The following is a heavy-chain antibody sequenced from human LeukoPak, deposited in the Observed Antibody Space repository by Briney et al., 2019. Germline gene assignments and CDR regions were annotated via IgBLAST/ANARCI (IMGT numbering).Heavy chain of an antibody. D-gene: IGHD5-24*01. Sequence: SETLSLTCAVSGYSISSGYYWGWIRQPPGKRPEWIGSIYHSGSTFYNPSLKSRVTISVDTSKNQFSLRLSSVTASDTAVYYCARHGAEMATILGNYWGQGTLVTVSS. J-gene: IGHJ4*02. CDR2: IYHSGST. CDR1: GYSISSGYY. V-gene: IGHV4-38-2*01. CDR3: ARHGAEMATILGNY.